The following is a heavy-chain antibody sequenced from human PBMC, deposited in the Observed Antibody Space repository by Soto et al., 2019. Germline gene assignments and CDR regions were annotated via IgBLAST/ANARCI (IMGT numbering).Heavy chain of an antibody. CDR3: ARVEAITIFGVVPNWFDP. CDR2: IYYSGST. D-gene: IGHD3-3*01. CDR1: GGSISSSSYY. Sequence: SLTCTVSGGSISSSSYYWGWIRQPPGKGLEWIGSIYYSGSTYYNPSLKSRVTISVDTSKNQFSLKLSSVTAADTAVYYCARVEAITIFGVVPNWFDPWGQGTLVTVSS. V-gene: IGHV4-39*07. J-gene: IGHJ5*02.